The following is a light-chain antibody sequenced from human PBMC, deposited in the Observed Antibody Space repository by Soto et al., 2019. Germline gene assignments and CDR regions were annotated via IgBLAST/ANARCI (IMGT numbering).Light chain of an antibody. Sequence: QSVLTQPRSVSGSPGQSVTISCTGTSGDVGGYNYVSWYQQHPGKAPKLMIYDVSKRPSGVPDRFSGSKSGNTASLTISGLQAEDEADYYCCSYAGSYTYVFGTGTKVTV. CDR3: CSYAGSYTYV. CDR1: SGDVGGYNY. J-gene: IGLJ1*01. CDR2: DVS. V-gene: IGLV2-11*01.